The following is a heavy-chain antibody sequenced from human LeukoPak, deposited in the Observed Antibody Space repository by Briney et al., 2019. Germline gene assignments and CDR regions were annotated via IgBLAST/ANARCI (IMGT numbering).Heavy chain of an antibody. CDR3: ARVSHYDFWSGLRPHYFDY. Sequence: GGSLRLSCAASGFTFVNYWMSWVRQAPGEGLEWVANIKQDGSEKNYVGSVKGRFTISRDNTKNSLYPQMNSLRAEDTAVYYCARVSHYDFWSGLRPHYFDYWGQGTLVTVSS. CDR1: GFTFVNYW. V-gene: IGHV3-7*01. J-gene: IGHJ4*02. D-gene: IGHD3-3*01. CDR2: IKQDGSEK.